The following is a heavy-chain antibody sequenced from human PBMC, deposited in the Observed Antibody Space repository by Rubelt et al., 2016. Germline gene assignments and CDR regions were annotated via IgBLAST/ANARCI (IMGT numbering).Heavy chain of an antibody. D-gene: IGHD2-21*02. CDR3: AREPLGGGVVVTAIDY. V-gene: IGHV4-34*01. J-gene: IGHJ4*02. Sequence: QVQLQQWGAGLLKPSETLSLTCAVYGGSFSGYYWSWIRQPPGKGLEWIGEINHSGSTNYNPSLMSGLTFTGDSSKSQFSLKLSAVTGADTAVYYWAREPLGGGVVVTAIDYWGQGTLVTVSS. CDR2: INHSGST. CDR1: GGSFSGYY.